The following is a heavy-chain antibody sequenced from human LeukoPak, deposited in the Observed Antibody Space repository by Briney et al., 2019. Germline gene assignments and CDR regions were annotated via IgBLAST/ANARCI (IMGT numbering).Heavy chain of an antibody. D-gene: IGHD3-3*01. CDR2: ISSSSSYI. CDR1: GFTFSSYS. CDR3: AREVTHYDFWSGYR. V-gene: IGHV3-21*01. J-gene: IGHJ4*02. Sequence: GGSLRLSXAASGFTFSSYSMNWVRQAPGKGLEWVSSISSSSSYIYYADSVKGRFTISRDNAKNSLYLQMNSLRAEDTAVHYCAREVTHYDFWSGYRWGQGTLVTVSS.